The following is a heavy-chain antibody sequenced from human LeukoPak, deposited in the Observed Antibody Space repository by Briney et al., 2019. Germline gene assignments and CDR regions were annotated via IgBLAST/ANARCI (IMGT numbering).Heavy chain of an antibody. D-gene: IGHD1-7*01. CDR1: GGSISRYY. CDR2: NYYSGST. J-gene: IGHJ4*02. Sequence: SETLSLTCTVSGGSISRYYGSWIRQPPGKGLEWIGYNYYSGSTIFNPSLKGRVPISVDTSKNQFSLKLNSVNAVDPAVFYCEIAYYNWNYLIYWGQGTLVTVFS. CDR3: EIAYYNWNYLIY. V-gene: IGHV4-59*01.